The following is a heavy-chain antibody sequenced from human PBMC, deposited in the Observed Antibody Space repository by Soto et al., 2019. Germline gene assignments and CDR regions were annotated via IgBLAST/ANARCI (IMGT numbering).Heavy chain of an antibody. CDR1: GGSFSGYY. D-gene: IGHD6-6*01. CDR3: AREGAARRYIDY. V-gene: IGHV4-34*01. Sequence: PWETLSLTCAVYGGSFSGYYWSWIRQPPGKGLEWIGEINHSGSTNCNPSLKSRVTISVDTSKNQFSLKLSSVTAADTAVYYCAREGAARRYIDYWCPGPLLTVSS. J-gene: IGHJ4*02. CDR2: INHSGST.